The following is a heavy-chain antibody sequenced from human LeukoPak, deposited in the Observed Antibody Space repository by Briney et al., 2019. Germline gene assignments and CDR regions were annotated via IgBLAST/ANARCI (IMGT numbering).Heavy chain of an antibody. CDR2: IYPGDSDT. J-gene: IGHJ4*02. V-gene: IGHV5-51*01. Sequence: GESLKISCKGSGYSFTSYWIGWVRQMPGKGLEWMGIIYPGDSDTRYSPSFQGQVTISADKSISTAYLQWSSLKASDTAMYYCARPGRGRRLRLDPFDYWGQGTLVTVSS. D-gene: IGHD5-12*01. CDR1: GYSFTSYW. CDR3: ARPGRGRRLRLDPFDY.